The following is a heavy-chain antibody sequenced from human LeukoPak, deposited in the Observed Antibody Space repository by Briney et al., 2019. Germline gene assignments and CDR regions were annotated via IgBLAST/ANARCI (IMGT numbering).Heavy chain of an antibody. CDR1: GYTFTTYY. V-gene: IGHV1-46*01. CDR2: INPSGGTT. CDR3: ARVSDDSGWNFDY. Sequence: GASVKVSCKASGYTFTTYYIHWVRQAPGQGLEWMGIINPSGGTTNYAQKFQGGVTMTRDTSTSTVYMELSSLRSEDTAVYYCARVSDDSGWNFDYWGQGTLVTVSS. J-gene: IGHJ4*02. D-gene: IGHD6-19*01.